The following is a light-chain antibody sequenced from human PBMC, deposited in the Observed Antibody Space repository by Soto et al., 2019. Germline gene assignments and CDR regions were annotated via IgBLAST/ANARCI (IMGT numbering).Light chain of an antibody. J-gene: IGKJ1*01. CDR1: QSVSNNY. CDR3: QQYVTSPWA. Sequence: EIGLTQSPATLSLSPGERATLSCRASQSVSNNYLAWYQHRPGQAPRLLIYQTSLRATGIPDRFSGSGSGTDFTLTISRLEPEDFAVYYCQQYVTSPWAFGQGTKVDIK. V-gene: IGKV3-20*01. CDR2: QTS.